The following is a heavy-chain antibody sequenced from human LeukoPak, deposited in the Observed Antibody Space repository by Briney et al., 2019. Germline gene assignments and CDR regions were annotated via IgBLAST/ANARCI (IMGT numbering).Heavy chain of an antibody. Sequence: GASVKVSCKASGYTFTGYYMHWVRQAPGQGLEWMGWINPDSGGTNYAQKFQGRVTMTRDTSISTAYMELSRLRSDDTAVYYCARARITMVRGGNRAYWFDPWGQGTLVTVSS. D-gene: IGHD3-10*01. CDR2: INPDSGGT. V-gene: IGHV1-2*02. J-gene: IGHJ5*02. CDR1: GYTFTGYY. CDR3: ARARITMVRGGNRAYWFDP.